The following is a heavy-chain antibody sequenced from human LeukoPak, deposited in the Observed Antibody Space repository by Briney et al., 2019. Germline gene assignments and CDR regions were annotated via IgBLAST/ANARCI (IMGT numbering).Heavy chain of an antibody. Sequence: SETLSLTCAVSGGSINSRSYYWGWIRQPPGKGLEWMVSIYYSGSTYYNPSLKSRVTISADTSKNHFSLKLSSVTAADTAVYYCARQNQFYDYWGQGTLVTVSS. CDR2: IYYSGST. J-gene: IGHJ4*02. CDR1: GGSINSRSYY. V-gene: IGHV4-39*01. D-gene: IGHD3-3*01. CDR3: ARQNQFYDY.